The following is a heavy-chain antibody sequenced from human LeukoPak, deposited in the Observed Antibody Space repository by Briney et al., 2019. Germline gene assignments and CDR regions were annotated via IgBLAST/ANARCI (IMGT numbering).Heavy chain of an antibody. CDR2: IWNDGKKK. CDR1: GFTFSTYG. V-gene: IGHV3-33*01. Sequence: AGGSLRLSCAASGFTFSTYGMPWVRQAPGKGLDWVTVIWNDGKKKDYADSVKGRFTISRDNSKNTLYLQMSSPRVDDSAIYYCARAHVSGYPDYWGQGTPVTVSS. J-gene: IGHJ4*02. D-gene: IGHD3-22*01. CDR3: ARAHVSGYPDY.